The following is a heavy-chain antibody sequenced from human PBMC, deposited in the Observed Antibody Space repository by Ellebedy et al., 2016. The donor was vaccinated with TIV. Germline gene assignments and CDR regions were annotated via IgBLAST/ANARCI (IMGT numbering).Heavy chain of an antibody. CDR1: GAYLSSRAYY. CDR3: ARRGRQQPGLPFDY. Sequence: SETLSLTXRVSGAYLSSRAYYWGWIRQPPGKGLEWIGHIYYSGPFYNPALQSRVTLSRDTSTNHFSLQLRNVTAADTAVYYCARRGRQQPGLPFDYWGLGTLVTVSS. D-gene: IGHD6-13*01. CDR2: IYYSGP. V-gene: IGHV4-39*02. J-gene: IGHJ4*02.